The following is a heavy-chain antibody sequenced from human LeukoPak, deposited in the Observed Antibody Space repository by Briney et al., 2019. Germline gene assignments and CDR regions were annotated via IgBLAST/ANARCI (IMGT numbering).Heavy chain of an antibody. CDR3: ARVMAGSSSGGYWFDP. V-gene: IGHV4-59*01. Sequence: PSETLPLTCTVSGGSISSNYWSWIRQPPGKGLEWIGYIYYSGRTNYKPSLKSRVTISIDMSKSQFSLKLSSVTAADTAVYYCARVMAGSSSGGYWFDPWGQGTLVTVSS. CDR1: GGSISSNY. CDR2: IYYSGRT. D-gene: IGHD6-6*01. J-gene: IGHJ5*02.